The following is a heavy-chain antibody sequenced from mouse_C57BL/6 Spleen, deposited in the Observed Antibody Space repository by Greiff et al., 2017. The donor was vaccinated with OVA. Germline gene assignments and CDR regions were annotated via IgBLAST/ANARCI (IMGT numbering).Heavy chain of an antibody. D-gene: IGHD1-1*01. CDR2: ISSGSSTI. Sequence: EVQVEESGGGLVKPGGSLKLSCAASGFTFSDYGMHWVRQAPGQGLEWVGYISSGSSTIYYADTVKGRSTISRDNAKNTLFLQITGVRSEDTAMYYGASPAGSWYFDVWGKGTTVTVSS. V-gene: IGHV5-17*01. J-gene: IGHJ1*03. CDR3: ASPAGSWYFDV. CDR1: GFTFSDYG.